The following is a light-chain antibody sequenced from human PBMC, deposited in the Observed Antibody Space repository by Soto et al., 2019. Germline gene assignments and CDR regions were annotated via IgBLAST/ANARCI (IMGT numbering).Light chain of an antibody. CDR3: MQSTHWPPT. CDR1: QSVIYSDGNAY. CDR2: RAS. V-gene: IGKV2-30*01. Sequence: DVVLTQSPLSLPVTLGQSASISCRSNQSVIYSDGNAYLNWLHQRPGQSPRRLIYRASNRDSGVPDRFSGSGSGTDFTLTITRVEAEDVGVYYCMQSTHWPPTFGRGTKVEIK. J-gene: IGKJ1*01.